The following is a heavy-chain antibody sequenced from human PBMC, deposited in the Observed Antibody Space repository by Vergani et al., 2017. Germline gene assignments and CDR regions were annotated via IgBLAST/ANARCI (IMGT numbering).Heavy chain of an antibody. D-gene: IGHD5-24*01. Sequence: QVQLVQSGAEVKKPGSSVKVSCKASGGTFSSYAISWLRQAPGQGLDWMGRIIPILGIANYAQKFQGRVTITADKSTSTAYMELSSLRSEDTAVYYCARGLGEGDVYNLFDYWGQGTLVTVSS. V-gene: IGHV1-69*04. CDR1: GGTFSSYA. CDR3: ARGLGEGDVYNLFDY. J-gene: IGHJ4*02. CDR2: IIPILGIA.